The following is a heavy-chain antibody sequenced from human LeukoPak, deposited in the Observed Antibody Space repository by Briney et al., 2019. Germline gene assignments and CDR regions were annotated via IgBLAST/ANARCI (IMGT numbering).Heavy chain of an antibody. V-gene: IGHV3-33*01. CDR1: GFTFSDYG. D-gene: IGHD1-7*01. CDR2: IWYDGSNK. J-gene: IGHJ4*02. Sequence: GGSLRLSCAASGFTFSDYGMHWVRQAPGKGLEWVAVIWYDGSNKYYADSVKGRFTISRDNSKNTVYLQMNSLKTEDTAMYYCSTSANLGSWNYMNWGQGTLVTVSS. CDR3: STSANLGSWNYMN.